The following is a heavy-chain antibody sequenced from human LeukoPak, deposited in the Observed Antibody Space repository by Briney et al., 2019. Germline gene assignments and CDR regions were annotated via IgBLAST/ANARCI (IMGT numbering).Heavy chain of an antibody. CDR2: ISSSSSNR. CDR3: ARAQYYLDS. CDR1: GFTFRSYE. V-gene: IGHV3-48*03. Sequence: PGGPLRLSCAASGFTFRSYEMNWVRQAPGKGLEWVSYISSSSSNRNYADSVKGRFTISRDNAKNSLYLQMNSLRAEDTAVYYCARAQYYLDSWGQGTLVTVSS. J-gene: IGHJ4*02.